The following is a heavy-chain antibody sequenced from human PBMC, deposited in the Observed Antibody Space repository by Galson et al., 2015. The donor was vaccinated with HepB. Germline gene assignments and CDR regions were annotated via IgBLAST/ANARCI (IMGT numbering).Heavy chain of an antibody. D-gene: IGHD2-15*01. Sequence: QSGAEVKKPGEPLIISCKASGGTFSGYAISWVRQAPGQGLEWMGGIIPIFGTANYAQKFQGRVTITADESTSTAYMELSSLRSEDTAVYYCARVKGGLAPNNWFDPWGQGTLVTVSS. J-gene: IGHJ5*02. V-gene: IGHV1-69*01. CDR1: GGTFSGYA. CDR2: IIPIFGTA. CDR3: ARVKGGLAPNNWFDP.